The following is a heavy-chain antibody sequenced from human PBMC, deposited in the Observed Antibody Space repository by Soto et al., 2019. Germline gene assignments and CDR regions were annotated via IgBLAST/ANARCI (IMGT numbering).Heavy chain of an antibody. CDR3: ARSLGITIFGVVTANALDY. CDR1: GYTFTSYY. V-gene: IGHV1-2*04. D-gene: IGHD3-3*01. J-gene: IGHJ4*02. Sequence: ASVKVSCKASGYTFTSYYMHWVRQAPGQGLEWMGWINPNSGGTNYAQKFQGWVTMTRDTSISTAYMEPSRLRSDDTAVYYCARSLGITIFGVVTANALDYWGQGTLVTVSS. CDR2: INPNSGGT.